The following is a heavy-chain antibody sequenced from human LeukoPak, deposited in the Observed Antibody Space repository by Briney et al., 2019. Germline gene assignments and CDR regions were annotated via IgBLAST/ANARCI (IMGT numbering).Heavy chain of an antibody. V-gene: IGHV4-59*12. J-gene: IGHJ4*02. D-gene: IGHD2-2*01. CDR1: GGSISSYY. CDR3: ASGGYQLRYFDY. Sequence: ETLSLTCTVSGGSISSYYWSWIRQPPGKGLEGIGYIYHSGSTYYNPSLKSRGNISVDRSKKQFSLKLSSVTAADTAVYYCASGGYQLRYFDYWGQGTLVTVSS. CDR2: IYHSGST.